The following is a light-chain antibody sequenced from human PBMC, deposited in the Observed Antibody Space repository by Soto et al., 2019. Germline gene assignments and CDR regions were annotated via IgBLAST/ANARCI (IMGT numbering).Light chain of an antibody. Sequence: DIVLTQAPATLSLSPVERANLSCSPSQSVSTYLAWYQQRPGQAPRLVIYGASTRATGIPDRFSGGGSGTEFTLTISSLQSEDFAVYYCQQYNSWPPITFGQGTRLEIK. J-gene: IGKJ5*01. CDR2: GAS. V-gene: IGKV3-15*01. CDR1: QSVSTY. CDR3: QQYNSWPPIT.